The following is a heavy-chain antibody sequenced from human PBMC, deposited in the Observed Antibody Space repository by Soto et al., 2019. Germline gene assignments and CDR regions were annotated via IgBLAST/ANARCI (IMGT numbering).Heavy chain of an antibody. J-gene: IGHJ5*02. V-gene: IGHV4-59*01. CDR1: GGSISGFY. CDR3: AMAYSDTDGYSIDP. Sequence: QVQLQESGPGLVKPSETLSLTCTVSGGSISGFYWSWIRQSPGKGLEWIGYIYDGDSSNYNPSLDTRVIISGDTSKNQFYLRLSSVTAADTAVYYGAMAYSDTDGYSIDPWGQGTLVSVSS. CDR2: IYDGDSS. D-gene: IGHD2-8*01.